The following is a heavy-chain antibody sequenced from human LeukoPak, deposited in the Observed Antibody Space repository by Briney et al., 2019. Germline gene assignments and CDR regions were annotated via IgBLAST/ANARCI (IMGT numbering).Heavy chain of an antibody. CDR2: IYYSGST. D-gene: IGHD6-13*01. Sequence: SETLSLTCTVSGGSIGSYYWSWIRQPPGKGLEWIGYIYYSGSTNYYPSLKSRVTISVDTSKNQFSLKLSSVTAADTAVYYCARGVGSWYADYWGQGTLVTVSS. CDR3: ARGVGSWYADY. V-gene: IGHV4-59*01. J-gene: IGHJ4*02. CDR1: GGSIGSYY.